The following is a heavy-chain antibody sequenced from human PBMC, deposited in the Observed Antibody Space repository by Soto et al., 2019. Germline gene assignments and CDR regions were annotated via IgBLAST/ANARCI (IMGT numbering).Heavy chain of an antibody. CDR1: GYTFTSYG. CDR2: ISAYNGNT. D-gene: IGHD6-13*01. Sequence: QVKLVQSGAEVKKPGASVKVSCKASGYTFTSYGISWVRQAPGQGLEWMGWISAYNGNTNYAQKLQGRVTMTTDTSTSTAYMELRSLRSDDTAVYYCARDLSSGSWDWYFDLWGRGTLVTVSS. CDR3: ARDLSSGSWDWYFDL. J-gene: IGHJ2*01. V-gene: IGHV1-18*01.